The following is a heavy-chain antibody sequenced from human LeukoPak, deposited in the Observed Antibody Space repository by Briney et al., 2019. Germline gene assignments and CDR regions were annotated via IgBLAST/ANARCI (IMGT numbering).Heavy chain of an antibody. CDR3: ARTTMVRGTYYMDV. J-gene: IGHJ6*03. CDR2: ITHSGSI. V-gene: IGHV4-34*01. D-gene: IGHD3-10*01. Sequence: SETLSLTCAVYGVSFSGYCWSWIRQPPGKGLEWIGEITHSGSINYNPSLKSRLTISVDTSKNQFSLKLSSVTAADTAVYYCARTTMVRGTYYMDVWGKGTTVTISS. CDR1: GVSFSGYC.